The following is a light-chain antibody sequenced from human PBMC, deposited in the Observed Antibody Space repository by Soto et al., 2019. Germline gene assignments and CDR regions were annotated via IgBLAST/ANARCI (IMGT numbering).Light chain of an antibody. CDR3: HQYASSRT. V-gene: IGKV3-20*01. J-gene: IGKJ1*01. CDR2: AAS. Sequence: EIVLTQSPVTLSLSPGERATLSCRASQSVSSRYFAWYQQKPGQAPRLLIYAASSRAAGIPDRFSGSGSGTDFSLTISRLEPEDFAVYYCHQYASSRTSGPGTKVE. CDR1: QSVSSRY.